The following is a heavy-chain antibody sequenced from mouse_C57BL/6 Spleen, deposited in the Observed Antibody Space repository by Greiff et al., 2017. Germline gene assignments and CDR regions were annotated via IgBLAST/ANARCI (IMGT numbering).Heavy chain of an antibody. CDR3: ASPYYGNFMDY. J-gene: IGHJ4*01. CDR2: IYPRSGNT. D-gene: IGHD2-10*01. Sequence: VQLQQSGAELARPGASVKLSCKASGYTFTSYGISWVKQRTGQGLEWIGEIYPRSGNTYYNEKFKGKATLTADKSSSTAYMELRSLASEDSAVYFCASPYYGNFMDYWGQGTSVTVSS. CDR1: GYTFTSYG. V-gene: IGHV1-81*01.